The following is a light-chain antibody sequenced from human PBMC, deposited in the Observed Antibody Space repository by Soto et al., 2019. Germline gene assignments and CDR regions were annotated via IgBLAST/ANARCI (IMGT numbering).Light chain of an antibody. CDR1: QDITNH. CDR3: QHYHNYMYT. Sequence: DIQMTQSPSSLSASVGDRVTITCQASQDITNHLNWYQQKPGKAPNRLIYDASNLETGVPSRFSGSGSGTDFTFTISSLQTEDFATYYCQHYHNYMYTFGQGTNLEI. J-gene: IGKJ2*01. CDR2: DAS. V-gene: IGKV1-33*01.